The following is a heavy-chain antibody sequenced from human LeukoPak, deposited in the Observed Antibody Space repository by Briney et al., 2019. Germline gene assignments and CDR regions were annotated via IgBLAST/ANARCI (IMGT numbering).Heavy chain of an antibody. V-gene: IGHV3-23*01. CDR3: ARDQESSGYPPSEH. CDR2: IKAGAEAT. Sequence: GGSLRLSCEASGFTFSTYIMTWVRQAPGKGLEWVSTIKAGAEATFYADSVKDRFTISRDNSKNTLYLQMNRLRADDTALYFLARDQESSGYPPSEHWGQGTPVTVSS. D-gene: IGHD3-22*01. J-gene: IGHJ4*02. CDR1: GFTFSTYI.